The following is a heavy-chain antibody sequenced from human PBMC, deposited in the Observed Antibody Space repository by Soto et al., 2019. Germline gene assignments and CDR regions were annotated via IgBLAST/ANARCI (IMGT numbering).Heavy chain of an antibody. CDR1: GGSFSGYY. D-gene: IGHD2-2*01. CDR3: ARGGYCSSTSCSGANTANNWFDP. V-gene: IGHV4-34*01. Sequence: SETLSLTCAVYGGSFSGYYWSWIRQPPGKGLEWIGEINHSGSTNYNPSLKSRVTISVDTSKNQFSLKLSSVTAADTAVYYCARGGYCSSTSCSGANTANNWFDPWGQGTLVTVSS. J-gene: IGHJ5*02. CDR2: INHSGST.